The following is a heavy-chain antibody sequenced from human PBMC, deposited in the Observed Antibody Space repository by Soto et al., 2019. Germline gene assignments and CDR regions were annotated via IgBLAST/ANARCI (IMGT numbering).Heavy chain of an antibody. CDR1: GLIFIGYG. CDR2: ISFEGSKK. CDR3: AKGGSSSARYFDR. D-gene: IGHD6-6*01. V-gene: IGHV3-30*18. Sequence: QVQLVESGGGVVQPGGSLRLPCAAPGLIFIGYGRHWVGRAPGKGLEWVAVISFEGSKKYYANSVEGRFTISRDNSKNTLFLQMNSLRAEDTAVYYCAKGGSSSARYFDRWGQGALVTVSS. J-gene: IGHJ5*02.